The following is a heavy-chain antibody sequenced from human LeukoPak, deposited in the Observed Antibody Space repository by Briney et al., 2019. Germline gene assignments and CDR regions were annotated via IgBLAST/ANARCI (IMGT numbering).Heavy chain of an antibody. CDR2: ISAYNGNT. CDR3: ARDWDIVVVPAAMRGPYFDY. Sequence: ASVKVSCKASGYRFTSHGISWVRQAPGQGLEWMGWISAYNGNTNYAQKLQGRVTMTTDTSTSTAYMELRSLRSDDTAVYYCARDWDIVVVPAAMRGPYFDYWGQGTLVTVSS. D-gene: IGHD2-2*01. CDR1: GYRFTSHG. J-gene: IGHJ4*02. V-gene: IGHV1-18*01.